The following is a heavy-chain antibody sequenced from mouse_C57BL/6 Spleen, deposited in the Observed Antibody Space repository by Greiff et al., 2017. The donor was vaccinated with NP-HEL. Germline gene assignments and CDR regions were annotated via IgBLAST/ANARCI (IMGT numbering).Heavy chain of an antibody. J-gene: IGHJ3*01. V-gene: IGHV1-66*01. CDR2: IYPGSGNT. Sequence: QVQLQQSGPELVKPGASVKISCKASGYSFTSYYIHWVKQRPGQGLEWIGWIYPGSGNTKYNEKFKGKATLTADTSSSTAYMQLSSLTSEDSAVYYCARDGYYGWFAYWGQVTLVTVSA. CDR3: ARDGYYGWFAY. CDR1: GYSFTSYY. D-gene: IGHD2-3*01.